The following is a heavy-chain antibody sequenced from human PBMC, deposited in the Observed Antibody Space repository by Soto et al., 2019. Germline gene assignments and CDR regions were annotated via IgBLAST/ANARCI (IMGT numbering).Heavy chain of an antibody. CDR1: GYTFTGYY. Sequence: ASVKVSCKASGYTFTGYYMHWVRQAPGQGLEWMGWINPNSGGTNYAQKFQGWVTMTRDTSISTAYMELSRLRSDDTAVYYCAREISARVNTIFGVVIVPDYYYYGMDVWGQGTTVPVSS. CDR3: AREISARVNTIFGVVIVPDYYYYGMDV. J-gene: IGHJ6*02. D-gene: IGHD3-3*01. CDR2: INPNSGGT. V-gene: IGHV1-2*04.